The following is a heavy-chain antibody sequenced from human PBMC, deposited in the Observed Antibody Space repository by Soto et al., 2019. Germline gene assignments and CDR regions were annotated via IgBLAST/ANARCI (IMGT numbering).Heavy chain of an antibody. D-gene: IGHD2-15*01. V-gene: IGHV4-39*01. Sequence: QLQLQESGPGLVKPSETLSLTCTVSGGSISSSSYYWGWIRHPPGKGLEWIGSIYYSGSTYYNPSLKSRVTIPVDTYKNQFALKLISVTASDTAVYYCARHPQTSRLVVVAGGNYCDYWGQGTLVTVSS. CDR3: ARHPQTSRLVVVAGGNYCDY. J-gene: IGHJ4*02. CDR1: GGSISSSSYY. CDR2: IYYSGST.